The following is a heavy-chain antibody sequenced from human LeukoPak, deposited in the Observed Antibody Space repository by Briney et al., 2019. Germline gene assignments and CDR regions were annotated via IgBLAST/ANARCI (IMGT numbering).Heavy chain of an antibody. CDR1: GFTFSTYF. V-gene: IGHV3-30-3*01. J-gene: IGHJ3*02. CDR3: ARERQDTIVHSGAFDI. D-gene: IGHD3-10*01. CDR2: IASDGSHT. Sequence: PGGSLRLSCAASGFTFSTYFMHWVRQAPGKGLEWVAVIASDGSHTFYVESVKGRFTISRDNSKNTLYLQMNSLRAEDTAVYFCARERQDTIVHSGAFDIWGQGTTVTVSS.